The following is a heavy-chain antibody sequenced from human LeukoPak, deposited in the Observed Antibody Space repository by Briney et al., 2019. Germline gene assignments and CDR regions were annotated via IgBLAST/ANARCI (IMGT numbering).Heavy chain of an antibody. CDR2: ISYDGSNK. V-gene: IGHV3-30*19. CDR1: GFTFSSYG. J-gene: IGHJ4*02. Sequence: PGGSLRLSCAASGFTFSSYGMHWVRQAPGKGLEWVAVISYDGSNKYYADSVKGRFTISRDNSKNTLYLQMNSLRAEDTAVYYCARLFMESENYFDYWGQGTLVTVSS. CDR3: ARLFMESENYFDY. D-gene: IGHD3-3*01.